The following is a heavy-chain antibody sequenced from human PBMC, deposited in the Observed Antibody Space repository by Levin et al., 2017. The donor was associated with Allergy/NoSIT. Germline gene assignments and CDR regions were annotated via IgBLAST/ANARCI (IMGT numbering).Heavy chain of an antibody. V-gene: IGHV3-30*18. J-gene: IGHJ6*02. CDR3: AKVVYRVTTHPRRVYGMDV. CDR1: GFTFSSYG. Sequence: GGSLRLSCAASGFTFSSYGMHWVRQAPGKGLEWVAVISYDGSNKYYADSVKGRFTISRDNSKNTLYLQMNSLRAEDTAVYYCAKVVYRVTTHPRRVYGMDVWGQGTTVTVSS. D-gene: IGHD4-11*01. CDR2: ISYDGSNK.